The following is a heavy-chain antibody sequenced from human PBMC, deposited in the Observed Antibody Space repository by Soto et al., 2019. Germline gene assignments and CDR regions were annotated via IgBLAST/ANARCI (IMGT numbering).Heavy chain of an antibody. CDR1: GFTFSSYG. V-gene: IGHV3-33*01. J-gene: IGHJ4*02. CDR3: ARDVATVTTEYYFDY. CDR2: IWYDGSNK. D-gene: IGHD4-17*01. Sequence: GGSLRLSCAASGFTFSSYGMHWVRQAPGKGLEWVAVIWYDGSNKYYADSVKGRFTISRDNSKNTLYLQMNSLRAEDTAVYYCARDVATVTTEYYFDYWGQGTLVTVSS.